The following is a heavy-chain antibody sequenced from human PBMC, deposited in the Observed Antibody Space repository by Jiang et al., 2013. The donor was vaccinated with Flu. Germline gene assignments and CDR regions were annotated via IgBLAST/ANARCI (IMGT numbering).Heavy chain of an antibody. Sequence: IRQSPSRGLEWLGRTYYRSKWYNDYAVSVKSRITINPDTSKNQFSLQLNSVTPEDTAVYYCARFCPLIGGDSTPHYFDYWGQGTLVTVSS. CDR2: TYYRSKWYN. J-gene: IGHJ4*02. D-gene: IGHD6-13*01. V-gene: IGHV6-1*01. CDR3: ARFCPLIGGDSTPHYFDY.